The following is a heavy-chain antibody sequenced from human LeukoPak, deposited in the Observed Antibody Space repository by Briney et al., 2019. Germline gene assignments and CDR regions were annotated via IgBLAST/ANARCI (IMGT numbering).Heavy chain of an antibody. CDR3: ARVVGTSYFDY. V-gene: IGHV3-23*01. D-gene: IGHD1-26*01. J-gene: IGHJ4*02. Sequence: GGSLRLSCAASGFTFNNDAMSWVRQAPGKGLEWVSAISGSGGSTYYADSVRGRFTISRDNSKNTLYLQMNSLRAEDTAVYYCARVVGTSYFDYWGQGTLVTVSS. CDR1: GFTFNNDA. CDR2: ISGSGGST.